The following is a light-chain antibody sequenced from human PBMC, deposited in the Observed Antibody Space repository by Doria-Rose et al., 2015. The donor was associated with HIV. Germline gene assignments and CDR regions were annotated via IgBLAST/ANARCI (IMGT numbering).Light chain of an antibody. Sequence: ERATLSCRASQSVSSDLAWYQQKPGQAPRLLIYGASSRASGVPARFSGNGSETEFTLTITNLRSEDSAIYYCQQFNNWPPERTFGRGTKVEIK. CDR1: QSVSSD. CDR2: GAS. CDR3: QQFNNWPPERT. J-gene: IGKJ1*01. V-gene: IGKV3-15*01.